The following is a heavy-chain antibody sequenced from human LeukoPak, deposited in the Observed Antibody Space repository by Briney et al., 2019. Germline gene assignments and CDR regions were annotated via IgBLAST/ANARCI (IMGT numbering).Heavy chain of an antibody. Sequence: SETLSLTCAVYGGSFSGYYWSWIRQPPGKGLEWIGEINHSGSTNYNPSLKSRVTISVDTSKNQFSLKLSSVTAADTAVYYCARHTKMQWLALPYYFDYWGQGTLVTVSS. CDR3: ARHTKMQWLALPYYFDY. D-gene: IGHD6-19*01. CDR1: GGSFSGYY. V-gene: IGHV4-34*01. J-gene: IGHJ4*02. CDR2: INHSGST.